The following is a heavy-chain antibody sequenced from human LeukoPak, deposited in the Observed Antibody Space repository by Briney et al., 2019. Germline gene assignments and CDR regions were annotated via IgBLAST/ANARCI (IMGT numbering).Heavy chain of an antibody. Sequence: PSETLSLTCALSGGSISSNDWWSWVRQPPGKGLEWIGEIHHSGSTNYNPSLKSRVIISVDKSKNQFSLKLSSVTAADTAVYYCARERTRDGYGMDVWGQGTTVTVSS. CDR2: IHHSGST. D-gene: IGHD5-24*01. J-gene: IGHJ6*02. V-gene: IGHV4-4*02. CDR3: ARERTRDGYGMDV. CDR1: GGSISSNDW.